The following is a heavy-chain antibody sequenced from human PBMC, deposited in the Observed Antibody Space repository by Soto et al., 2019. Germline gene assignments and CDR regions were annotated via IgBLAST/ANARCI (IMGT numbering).Heavy chain of an antibody. CDR1: GGTFSSYA. CDR2: IIPIFGTA. D-gene: IGHD6-6*01. CDR3: ARTYSSSSQKSNHYFDY. J-gene: IGHJ4*02. V-gene: IGHV1-69*13. Sequence: ASVKVSGKASGGTFSSYAISWVRQAPGQGLEWMGGIIPIFGTANYAQKFQGRVTITSDDSTSTAYMELSSLRSEDTALYYCARTYSSSSQKSNHYFDYWGQGTLATVSS.